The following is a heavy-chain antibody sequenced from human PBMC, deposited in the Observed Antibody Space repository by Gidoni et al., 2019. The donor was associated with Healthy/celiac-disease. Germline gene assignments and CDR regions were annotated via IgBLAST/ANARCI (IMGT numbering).Heavy chain of an antibody. Sequence: QVQLVESGGGVVQPGRSLRLSCAASGFTFSSYGMHWVRQAQGKGLGWVEVIWYDGSNKYYQDSVKGRFTISRDNSKNTLYLQMNSLRAEDTAVYYCARGSRDYYDSSGLDYWGQGTLVTVSS. CDR1: GFTFSSYG. V-gene: IGHV3-33*01. CDR2: IWYDGSNK. D-gene: IGHD3-22*01. CDR3: ARGSRDYYDSSGLDY. J-gene: IGHJ4*02.